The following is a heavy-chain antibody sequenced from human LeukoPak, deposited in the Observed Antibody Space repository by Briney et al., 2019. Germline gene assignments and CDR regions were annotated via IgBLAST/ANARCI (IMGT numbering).Heavy chain of an antibody. Sequence: PSETLSLTCAVYGGSFSGYYWSWIRQPPGRGLEWIGEINHSGSTNYNPSLKSRVTISVDTSKNQFSLKLSSVTAADTAVYYCVRSDDFWSGYYGYWGQGTLVTVSS. J-gene: IGHJ4*02. D-gene: IGHD3-3*01. CDR2: INHSGST. CDR1: GGSFSGYY. V-gene: IGHV4-34*01. CDR3: VRSDDFWSGYYGY.